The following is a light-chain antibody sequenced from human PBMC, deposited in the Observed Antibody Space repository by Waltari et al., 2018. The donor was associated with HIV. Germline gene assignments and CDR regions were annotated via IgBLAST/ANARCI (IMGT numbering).Light chain of an antibody. V-gene: IGLV1-36*01. CDR2: YDE. CDR3: AAWDDSLNGYV. Sequence: QSVLTQPPSVSEAPRQRVTISCSGSSSNIGNNAVNWYQQLPGKAPKLLIYYDELCPSGFSDRIAGSKSGTSASLAISGLQSEDEADYYCAAWDDSLNGYVFGTGTKVTVL. CDR1: SSNIGNNA. J-gene: IGLJ1*01.